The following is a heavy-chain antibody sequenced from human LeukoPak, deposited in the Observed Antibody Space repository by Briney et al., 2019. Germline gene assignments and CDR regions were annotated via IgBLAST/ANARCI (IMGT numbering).Heavy chain of an antibody. D-gene: IGHD3-10*01. CDR3: ARSPVTMVRGVINYFDY. V-gene: IGHV3-21*01. J-gene: IGHJ4*02. CDR2: ISSSSSYI. Sequence: GGSLRLSCAASGFTFSSYSMNWVRQAPGKGLEWVSSISSSSSYIYYADSVKGRFTIPRDNTKNSLYLQMNSLRAEDTAVYYCARSPVTMVRGVINYFDYWGQGTLVTVSS. CDR1: GFTFSSYS.